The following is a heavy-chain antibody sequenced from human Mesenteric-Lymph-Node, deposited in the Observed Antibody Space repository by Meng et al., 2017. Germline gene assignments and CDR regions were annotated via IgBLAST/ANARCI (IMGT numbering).Heavy chain of an antibody. V-gene: IGHV1-8*01. Sequence: ASVKVSCKASGDTFTSYDINWVRQATGQGLEWMGWMNPNNGNIGYAQKFQDRVAMTRNTSINTAYMELTSLRSEDTAVYYCAQSSRYYDFWSGYYTGYFDSWGQGTRVTVSS. CDR3: AQSSRYYDFWSGYYTGYFDS. J-gene: IGHJ4*03. D-gene: IGHD3-3*01. CDR1: GDTFTSYD. CDR2: MNPNNGNI.